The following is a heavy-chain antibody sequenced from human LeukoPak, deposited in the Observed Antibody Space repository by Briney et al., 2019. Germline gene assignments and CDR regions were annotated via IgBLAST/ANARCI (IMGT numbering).Heavy chain of an antibody. D-gene: IGHD3-16*02. Sequence: QPGGSLRLSCTASGFTFSSYAMSWVRQAPGKGLEWVSAISGSGGSTYYADSVKGRFTISRDNSKNTLYLQMNSLRAEDTAVYYCAKDPGVLSYFDYWGQGTLVTVSS. V-gene: IGHV3-23*01. CDR2: ISGSGGST. J-gene: IGHJ4*02. CDR3: AKDPGVLSYFDY. CDR1: GFTFSSYA.